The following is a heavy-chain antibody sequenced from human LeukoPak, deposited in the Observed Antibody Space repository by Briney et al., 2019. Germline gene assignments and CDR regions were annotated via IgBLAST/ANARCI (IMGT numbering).Heavy chain of an antibody. CDR1: GFSFSTYG. J-gene: IGHJ4*02. CDR3: AHYYDSSGYLGY. V-gene: IGHV3-30*03. D-gene: IGHD3-22*01. Sequence: GGSLRLSCAAPGFSFSTYGMHWVRQAPGKGLEWVAVISSDESNKYYADSVKGRFSISRDNSKNTLYLQMNSLRAEDTAVYYCAHYYDSSGYLGYWGQGTLVTVSS. CDR2: ISSDESNK.